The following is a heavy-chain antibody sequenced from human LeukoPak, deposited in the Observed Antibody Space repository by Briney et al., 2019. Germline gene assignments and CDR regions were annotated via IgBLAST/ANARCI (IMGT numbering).Heavy chain of an antibody. Sequence: GGSLRLSCAASGFTFSSSWMTWVRQAPGKGLEWVSYISSSGSTIYYADSVKGRFTNSRDNAKNSLYLQMNSLRPEDTAIYYCARDGSSGWYRGWFDPWGQGTLVTVSS. J-gene: IGHJ5*02. D-gene: IGHD6-19*01. CDR2: ISSSGSTI. V-gene: IGHV3-48*04. CDR3: ARDGSSGWYRGWFDP. CDR1: GFTFSSSW.